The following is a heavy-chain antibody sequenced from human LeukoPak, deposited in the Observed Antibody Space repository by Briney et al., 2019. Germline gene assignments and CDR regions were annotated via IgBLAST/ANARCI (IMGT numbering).Heavy chain of an antibody. V-gene: IGHV3-7*03. Sequence: GSLRLSCAASGFDFSNYWMYWVRQAPGKGLEWVANIKQDGSEKYYVDSVRGRSTISRDNAKNSLSPQMNSLRAEDTAVYYCASNYGGWGQGTLVTVSS. D-gene: IGHD4-11*01. J-gene: IGHJ4*02. CDR1: GFDFSNYW. CDR2: IKQDGSEK. CDR3: ASNYGG.